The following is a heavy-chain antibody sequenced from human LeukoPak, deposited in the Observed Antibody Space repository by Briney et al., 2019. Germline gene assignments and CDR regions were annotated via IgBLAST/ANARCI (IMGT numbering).Heavy chain of an antibody. CDR1: GYPFTSYG. CDR2: ISAYNGNT. CDR3: ARGVTYNGNYDIWDWFDP. D-gene: IGHD3-9*01. J-gene: IGHJ5*02. V-gene: IGHV1-18*01. Sequence: ASVKVSCKASGYPFTSYGISWVRQAPGQGLEWMGWISAYNGNTNYAQKLQGRVTMTTDTSTSTAYMELRSLRSDDTAVYYCARGVTYNGNYDIWDWFDPWGQGTLVTVSS.